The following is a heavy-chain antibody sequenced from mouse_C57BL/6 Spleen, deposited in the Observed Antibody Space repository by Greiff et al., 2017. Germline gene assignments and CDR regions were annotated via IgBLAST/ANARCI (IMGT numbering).Heavy chain of an antibody. Sequence: QVQLQQSGAELVRPGTSVKVSCKASGYAFTNYLIEWVKQRPGQGLEWIGVINPGSGGTNYNEKFKGKATLTADKSSSTAYMQLSSLTSEDSAVYFCARYGYDQVPFAYCGQGTLVTVSA. CDR1: GYAFTNYL. V-gene: IGHV1-54*01. CDR2: INPGSGGT. D-gene: IGHD2-2*01. CDR3: ARYGYDQVPFAY. J-gene: IGHJ3*01.